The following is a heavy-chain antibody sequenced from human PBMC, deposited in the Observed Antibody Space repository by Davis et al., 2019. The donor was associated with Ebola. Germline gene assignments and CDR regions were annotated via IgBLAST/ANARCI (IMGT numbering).Heavy chain of an antibody. V-gene: IGHV1-69*06. D-gene: IGHD5-12*01. J-gene: IGHJ6*02. CDR2: IIPIFGTA. CDR3: ARDDIVATQPNDYYYYGMDG. CDR1: GGTFSSYA. Sequence: SVKVSCKASGGTFSSYAISWVRQAPGHGLEWMGAIIPIFGTANYAQKFQGRVTITADKSTSTAYMELSSLRSEDTAVYYCARDDIVATQPNDYYYYGMDGWGQGTTVTVSS.